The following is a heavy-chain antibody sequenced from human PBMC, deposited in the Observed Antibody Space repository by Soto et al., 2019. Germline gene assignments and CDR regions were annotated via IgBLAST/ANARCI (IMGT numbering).Heavy chain of an antibody. D-gene: IGHD1-1*01. CDR2: IYMGGNT. J-gene: IGHJ6*04. CDR3: VRDLGTWRAVDDMYV. V-gene: IGHV3-66*01. CDR1: GFTVSSNY. Sequence: GSLRLSCAASGFTVSSNYMNWVRQAPAKGLEWVSVIYMGGNTHYSDSVRGRFTMSRDDSKNTLYLQMNSLRVEDTAVYFCVRDLGTWRAVDDMYVWGRGSTVTVAS.